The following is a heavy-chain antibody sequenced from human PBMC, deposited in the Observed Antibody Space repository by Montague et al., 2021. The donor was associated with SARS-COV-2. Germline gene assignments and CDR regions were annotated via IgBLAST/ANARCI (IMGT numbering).Heavy chain of an antibody. J-gene: IGHJ4*01. CDR1: GGSISSSSYY. Sequence: SETLSLTCTVSGGSISSSSYYWGWIRQPPGKGLEWIGSIYYSGSTYYNPSLKSRVTISVDTSKNQFSLKLSSVTAADTAVYYCARLATGSSIHGFCHRLDVWGQGTLVTVSS. CDR3: ARLATGSSIHGFCHRLDV. CDR2: IYYSGST. V-gene: IGHV4-39*01. D-gene: IGHD1-1*01.